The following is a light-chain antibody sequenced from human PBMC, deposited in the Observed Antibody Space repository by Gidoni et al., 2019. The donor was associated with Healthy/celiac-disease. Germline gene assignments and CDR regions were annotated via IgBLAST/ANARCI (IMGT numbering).Light chain of an antibody. J-gene: IGLJ2*01. V-gene: IGLV1-51*01. CDR2: DKN. Sequence: QSVLTQPPSVSAAPGQKVTISCSGSSSNLGNNYVSWYQQLPGTAPKLRIYDKNKRPSWIPDPFSGSKSGTSSTLGITGLQTGDEADYYCGTLDSSLCAVFCGGTQLAVL. CDR3: GTLDSSLCAV. CDR1: SSNLGNNY.